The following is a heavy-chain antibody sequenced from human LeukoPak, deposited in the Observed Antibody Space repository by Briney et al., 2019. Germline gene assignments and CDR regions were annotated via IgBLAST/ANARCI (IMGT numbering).Heavy chain of an antibody. CDR1: GFTFSSHA. CDR3: ARGRGYNYGGPYDY. V-gene: IGHV3-23*01. D-gene: IGHD5-24*01. CDR2: VSGSGGST. J-gene: IGHJ4*02. Sequence: PGGSLRLSCVASGFTFSSHAMTWVRQPPGTGLEWVSAVSGSGGSTYYADSVEGRFTISRDNSKNTLYLQMYSLRADDTAVYYCARGRGYNYGGPYDYWGQGTLVTVSS.